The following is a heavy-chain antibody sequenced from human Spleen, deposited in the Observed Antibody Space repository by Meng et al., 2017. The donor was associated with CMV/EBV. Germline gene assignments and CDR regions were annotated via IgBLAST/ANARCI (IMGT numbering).Heavy chain of an antibody. CDR2: IIPILGIA. Sequence: SVKVSCKASGGTFSSYTISWVRQAPGQGLEWMGRIIPILGIANYAQKFQGRVTITADKSTSTAYMELSSLRSEDTAVYYCARSRGLSITPSRPPTYGMDVWGQGTTVTVSS. CDR3: ARSRGLSITPSRPPTYGMDV. V-gene: IGHV1-69*02. CDR1: GGTFSSYT. D-gene: IGHD2-15*01. J-gene: IGHJ6*02.